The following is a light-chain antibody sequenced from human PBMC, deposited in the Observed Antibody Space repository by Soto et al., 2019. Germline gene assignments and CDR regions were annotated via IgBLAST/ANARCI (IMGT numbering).Light chain of an antibody. J-gene: IGKJ1*01. CDR2: EVS. CDR3: MQAIDIPWT. Sequence: ILMTQTTLSLSIIPGQTASISCKSSQILLDSDGKTYFYWYVQKAGQAPQPLIYEVSNRFSGVPERFSGSGSRTDFTLKISRVEADDVGIYYCMQAIDIPWTFGQGTKVDIK. V-gene: IGKV2-29*03. CDR1: QILLDSDGKTY.